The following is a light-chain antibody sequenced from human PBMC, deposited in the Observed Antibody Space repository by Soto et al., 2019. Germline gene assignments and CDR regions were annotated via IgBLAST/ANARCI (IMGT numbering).Light chain of an antibody. J-gene: IGLJ1*01. Sequence: QSALTQPHSASGTPGQRVTISCSGSSSNIGTSSVHWFQQHPGTAPKLLISTTNQRPSGVPERFSGSKSGTSASLAISGLQSEDEADYYCAAWDDSLNGHVFGTGTKVTVL. CDR2: TTN. CDR3: AAWDDSLNGHV. V-gene: IGLV1-44*01. CDR1: SSNIGTSS.